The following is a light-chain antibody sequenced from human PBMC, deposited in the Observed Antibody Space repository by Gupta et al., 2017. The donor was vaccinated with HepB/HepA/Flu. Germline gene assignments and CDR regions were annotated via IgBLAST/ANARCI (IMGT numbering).Light chain of an antibody. Sequence: SALTQPASVSVSPGQSITISCTGTSSDVGGYNYVSCYQQHPGKAPKLMIYDVSNRPSGVSNRFSGSKSGNTAALTISGRKAEDEAYYYCSSYTSSSVVFGGGTKLTVL. CDR1: SSDVGGYNY. V-gene: IGLV2-14*03. CDR3: SSYTSSSVV. CDR2: DVS. J-gene: IGLJ2*01.